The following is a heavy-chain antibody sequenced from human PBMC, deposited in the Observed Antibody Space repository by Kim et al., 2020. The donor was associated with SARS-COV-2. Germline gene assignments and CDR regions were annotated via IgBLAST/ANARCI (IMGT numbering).Heavy chain of an antibody. CDR2: INTNTGNP. CDR3: ARVRLSSRNYYYGMDV. D-gene: IGHD6-13*01. V-gene: IGHV7-4-1*02. Sequence: ASVKVSCKASGYTFTSYAMNWVRQAPGQGLEWMGWINTNTGNPTYAQGFTGRFVFSLDTSVSTAYLQISSLKAEDTAVYYCARVRLSSRNYYYGMDVWGQGTTVTVSS. CDR1: GYTFTSYA. J-gene: IGHJ6*02.